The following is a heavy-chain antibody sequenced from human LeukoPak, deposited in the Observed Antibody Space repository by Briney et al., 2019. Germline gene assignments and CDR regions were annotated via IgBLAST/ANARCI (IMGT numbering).Heavy chain of an antibody. CDR1: GGTFSSYA. CDR2: IIPIFGTA. J-gene: IGHJ4*02. Sequence: SVKVSCKASGGTFSSYAISWVRQAPGQGLEWMGGIIPIFGTANYAQKFQGRVTITADESTSTAYMELSSLRSEDTAVYYCARVEGLAATSGDWGQGTLVTVSS. D-gene: IGHD1-7*01. V-gene: IGHV1-69*13. CDR3: ARVEGLAATSGD.